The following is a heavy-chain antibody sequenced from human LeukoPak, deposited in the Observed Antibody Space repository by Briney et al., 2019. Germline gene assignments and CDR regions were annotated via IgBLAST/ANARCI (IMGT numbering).Heavy chain of an antibody. CDR3: ARVGSGSYYLGDY. D-gene: IGHD1-26*01. CDR1: GFTFSSYS. Sequence: GGSLRLSCAASGFTFSSYSMHWVRQAPGKGLEWVAVIWYDGSNKYHADSVKGRFTISRDNSKNTLYLQMNSLRAEDTAVYYCARVGSGSYYLGDYWGQGTLVTVSS. CDR2: IWYDGSNK. J-gene: IGHJ4*02. V-gene: IGHV3-33*01.